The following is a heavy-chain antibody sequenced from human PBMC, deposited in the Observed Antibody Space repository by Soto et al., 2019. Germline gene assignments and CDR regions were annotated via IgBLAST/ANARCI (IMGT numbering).Heavy chain of an antibody. CDR3: AGDPGGGGAGGGYYFDY. Sequence: QVQLVQSGAEVKKPGSSVKVSCKASGGTFSSYAISWVRQAPGQGLEWMGGIIPIFGTANYAQKFQGRVTITADESTSTAYMELSSLRSEDTAVYYCAGDPGGGGAGGGYYFDYWGQGTLVTVSS. V-gene: IGHV1-69*01. J-gene: IGHJ4*02. CDR1: GGTFSSYA. D-gene: IGHD3-22*01. CDR2: IIPIFGTA.